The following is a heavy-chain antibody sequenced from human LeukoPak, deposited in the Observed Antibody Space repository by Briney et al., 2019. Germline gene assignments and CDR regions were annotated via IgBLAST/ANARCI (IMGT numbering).Heavy chain of an antibody. CDR1: GGSISSYY. CDR3: ARCRYSSSPDFDY. J-gene: IGHJ4*02. Sequence: SETLSLTCTVSGGSISSYYWSWIRQPPGKGLEWIGYIYYTGGTNYNPSLKSRVTISADTSKNQFSLTLNSVTSADTAVYYCARCRYSSSPDFDYWGQGILVTVSS. D-gene: IGHD6-13*01. CDR2: IYYTGGT. V-gene: IGHV4-59*01.